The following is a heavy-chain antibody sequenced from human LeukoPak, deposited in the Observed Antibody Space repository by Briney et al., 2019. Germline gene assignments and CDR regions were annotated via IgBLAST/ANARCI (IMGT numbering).Heavy chain of an antibody. J-gene: IGHJ3*02. CDR1: GGSISSGSYY. V-gene: IGHV4-61*02. CDR2: IDTSGST. CDR3: ARVMATEVTMIVVSDSDAFDI. Sequence: SETLSLTCTVSGGSISSGSYYWSWIRQPAGKGLEWIGRIDTSGSTNYNPSLKSRVTISVDTSKNQFSLKLSSVTAADTAVYYCARVMATEVTMIVVSDSDAFDIWGQGTMVTVSS. D-gene: IGHD3-22*01.